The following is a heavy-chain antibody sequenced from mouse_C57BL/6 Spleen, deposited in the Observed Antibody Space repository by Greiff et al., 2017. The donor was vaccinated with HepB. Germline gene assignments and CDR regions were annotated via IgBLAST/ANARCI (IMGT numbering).Heavy chain of an antibody. J-gene: IGHJ4*01. V-gene: IGHV1-55*01. CDR1: GYTFTSYW. Sequence: QVQLQQPGAELVKPGASVKMSCKASGYTFTSYWITWVKQRPGQGLEWIGDIYPGSGSTNYNEKFKSKATLTVDTSSSTAYMQLSSLTSEDSAVYYCARITGITTGGNYAMDYWGQGTSVTVSS. CDR2: IYPGSGST. CDR3: ARITGITTGGNYAMDY. D-gene: IGHD1-1*01.